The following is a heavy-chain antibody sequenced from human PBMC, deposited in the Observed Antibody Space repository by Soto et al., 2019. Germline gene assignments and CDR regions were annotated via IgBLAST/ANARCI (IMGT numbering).Heavy chain of an antibody. CDR1: GGSISSYY. Sequence: SETLSLTCTVSGGSISSYYWSWIRQPPGKGLEWIGYFYYSGSTNYNPSLKSRVTISVDTSKNQFSLKLSSVTAADTAVYYCARGPVKGRYDSSGYYYYYYYGMDVWGQGTTVTVSS. D-gene: IGHD3-22*01. V-gene: IGHV4-59*01. CDR3: ARGPVKGRYDSSGYYYYYYYGMDV. CDR2: FYYSGST. J-gene: IGHJ6*02.